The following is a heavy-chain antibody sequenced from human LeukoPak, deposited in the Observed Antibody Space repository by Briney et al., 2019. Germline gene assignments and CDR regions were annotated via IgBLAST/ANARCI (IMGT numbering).Heavy chain of an antibody. CDR3: ARSSRYDIWTGYPY. J-gene: IGHJ4*02. V-gene: IGHV1-2*02. CDR1: GYTFIDYY. Sequence: GASVKVSCKASGYTFIDYYMHWVRQAPGQGLEWMGWINANSGGTNYAQKFQGRVTMTRDTSISTAYMELSRLRSDDTAVYYCARSSRYDIWTGYPYWGQGTLVTVSP. D-gene: IGHD3-9*01. CDR2: INANSGGT.